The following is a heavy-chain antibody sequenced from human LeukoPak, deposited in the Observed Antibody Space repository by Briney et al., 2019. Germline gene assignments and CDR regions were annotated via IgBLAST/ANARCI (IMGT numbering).Heavy chain of an antibody. V-gene: IGHV3-9*01. CDR2: ISWNSGSI. D-gene: IGHD1-26*01. Sequence: GGSLRLSCAASGFTFDDYAMHWVRQAPGKGLEWVSGISWNSGSIGYADSVKGRFTISRDDAKNSLYLQMNSLRAEDTALYYCAKENLGEVGTYFDYWGQGTLVTVSS. J-gene: IGHJ4*02. CDR3: AKENLGEVGTYFDY. CDR1: GFTFDDYA.